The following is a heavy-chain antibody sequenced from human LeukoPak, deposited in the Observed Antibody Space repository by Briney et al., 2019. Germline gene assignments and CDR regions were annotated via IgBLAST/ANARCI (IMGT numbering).Heavy chain of an antibody. J-gene: IGHJ4*02. CDR1: GGSISSYY. CDR2: IYYSGST. CDR3: ARDDSYSNGVDY. D-gene: IGHD4-11*01. V-gene: IGHV4-59*01. Sequence: SETLSLTCTVSGGSISSYYWSWIRQPPGKGLEWIGYIYYSGSTNYNPSLKSRVTISVDTSKNQFSLKLSSVTAADTAVYYCARDDSYSNGVDYWGQGTLVTVSS.